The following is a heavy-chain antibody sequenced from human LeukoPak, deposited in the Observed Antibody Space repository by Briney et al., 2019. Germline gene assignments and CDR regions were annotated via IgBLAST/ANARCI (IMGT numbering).Heavy chain of an antibody. J-gene: IGHJ3*02. CDR3: AREQYGSDDALDI. Sequence: GGSLRLSCAASGFTFSYYGMRWVRQAPGKGLEWVAVIWFDGSNKYYADSVKGRFTVSRDNSKNTMDLQMNSLRAEDTAVYYCAREQYGSDDALDIWGQGTMVTVSS. D-gene: IGHD4-17*01. CDR2: IWFDGSNK. V-gene: IGHV3-33*01. CDR1: GFTFSYYG.